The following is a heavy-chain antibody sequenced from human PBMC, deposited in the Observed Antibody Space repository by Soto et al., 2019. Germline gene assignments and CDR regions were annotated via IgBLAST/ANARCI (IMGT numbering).Heavy chain of an antibody. CDR1: GFTFTSSA. CDR3: ARETYSSGWSRSDAFDI. Sequence: GASVKVSCKASGFTFTSSAMQWVRQARGQRLEWIGWIVVGSGNTNYAQEFQERVTITRDMSTSTAYMELSSLRSEDTAVYYCARETYSSGWSRSDAFDIWGQGTMVTVSS. J-gene: IGHJ3*02. CDR2: IVVGSGNT. V-gene: IGHV1-58*02. D-gene: IGHD6-19*01.